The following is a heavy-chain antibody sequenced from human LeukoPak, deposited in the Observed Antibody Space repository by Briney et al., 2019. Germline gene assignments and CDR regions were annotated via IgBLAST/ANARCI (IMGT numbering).Heavy chain of an antibody. D-gene: IGHD6-13*01. CDR1: GGTFSSYA. Sequence: SVKVSCKASGGTFSSYAISWVRQAPGQGLEWMGRIIPIFGTANYAQKFQGRVTITTDESTSTAYMELSSLRSEDTAVYYCARGSHMYGSSWTIDYWGQGTLVTVSS. CDR3: ARGSHMYGSSWTIDY. CDR2: IIPIFGTA. J-gene: IGHJ4*02. V-gene: IGHV1-69*05.